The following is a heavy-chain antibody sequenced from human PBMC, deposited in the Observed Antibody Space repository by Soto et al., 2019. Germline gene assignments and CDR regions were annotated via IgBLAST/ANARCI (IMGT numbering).Heavy chain of an antibody. CDR3: AKSTTMSDSSGYYIDY. CDR1: GYTFSGYY. V-gene: IGHV1-2*02. Sequence: ASVKVSCKPSGYTFSGYYMHWVRQAPGQGLEGVGWINTNRGGTNYAQKFQPRVTTTRDTTISTAPMELSSLRSDDTAVDYCAKSTTMSDSSGYYIDYWGQGTLVTVSS. CDR2: INTNRGGT. D-gene: IGHD3-22*01. J-gene: IGHJ4*02.